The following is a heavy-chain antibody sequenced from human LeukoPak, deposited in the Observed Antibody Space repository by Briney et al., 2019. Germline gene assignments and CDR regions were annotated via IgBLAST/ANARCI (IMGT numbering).Heavy chain of an antibody. J-gene: IGHJ4*02. CDR3: AKLHNLNCDY. CDR2: ISGSGGTT. CDR1: GFTFSDYA. D-gene: IGHD1-14*01. V-gene: IGHV3-23*01. Sequence: PGGSLRLSCAASGFTFSDYAMSWVRQAPGTGLEWVSTISGSGGTTYYADSVKGRFTISRDNSKNTLYLQMNSLRPEDTAVYYCAKLHNLNCDYWGLGTLAPSPQ.